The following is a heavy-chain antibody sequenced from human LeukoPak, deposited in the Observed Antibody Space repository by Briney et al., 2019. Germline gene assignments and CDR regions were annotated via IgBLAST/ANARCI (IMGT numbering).Heavy chain of an antibody. CDR1: GFTFTTYW. D-gene: IGHD2-2*01. J-gene: IGHJ3*01. CDR3: ARDQGYCTSATCRGDAFHV. CDR2: IKQEGGEK. Sequence: GGSLRLPCAASGFTFTTYWMTWVREAPGEGLEGVAKIKQEGGEKYYVDSVKGRFTISRDNAKNSLPLQMNSLRAEDTAVYYCARDQGYCTSATCRGDAFHVWGQGSMVSVSS. V-gene: IGHV3-7*01.